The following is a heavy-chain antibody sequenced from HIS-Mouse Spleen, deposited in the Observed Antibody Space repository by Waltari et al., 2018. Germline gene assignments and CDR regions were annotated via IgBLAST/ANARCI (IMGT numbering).Heavy chain of an antibody. CDR2: INPNSGGT. CDR3: ARGTGTDAFDI. CDR1: GSLFPGSY. Sequence: QVQLVQSGAAVRKPGASVKVSCKASGSLFPGSYMPLGRQAPGQGLEWMGWINPNSGGTNYAQKFQGRVTMTRDTSISTAYMELSRLRSDDTAVYYCARGTGTDAFDIWGQGTMVTVSS. D-gene: IGHD1-1*01. J-gene: IGHJ3*02. V-gene: IGHV1-2*02.